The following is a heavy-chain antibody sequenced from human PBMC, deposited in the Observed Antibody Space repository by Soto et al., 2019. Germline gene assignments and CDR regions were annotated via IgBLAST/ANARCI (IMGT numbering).Heavy chain of an antibody. J-gene: IGHJ3*02. V-gene: IGHV4-31*03. CDR1: GGSISSGGYY. Sequence: SETLSLTCTVSGGSISSGGYYWSWIRQHPGKGLEWIGYIYYSGSTYYNPSLKSRVTISVDTSKNQFSLKLSSVTAADTAVYYCARLREYCCSTSCYAGRDAFDIRAQRTTVTGSS. CDR2: IYYSGST. CDR3: ARLREYCCSTSCYAGRDAFDI. D-gene: IGHD2-2*01.